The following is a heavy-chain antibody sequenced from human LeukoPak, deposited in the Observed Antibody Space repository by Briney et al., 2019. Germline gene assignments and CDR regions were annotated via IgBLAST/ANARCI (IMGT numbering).Heavy chain of an antibody. J-gene: IGHJ6*03. Sequence: TGGSLRLSCEGPERMVRNSYMGWVRQSPGRGLEWVSVSYSGGSTDYADSVKGRFTTSRDTSKNTLYLQMNDVRAEDTGIYYCVRDLRDRRGYSNYYMDVWGKGTTVTVSS. CDR2: SYSGGST. CDR1: ERMVRNSY. CDR3: VRDLRDRRGYSNYYMDV. V-gene: IGHV3-53*01. D-gene: IGHD3-10*01.